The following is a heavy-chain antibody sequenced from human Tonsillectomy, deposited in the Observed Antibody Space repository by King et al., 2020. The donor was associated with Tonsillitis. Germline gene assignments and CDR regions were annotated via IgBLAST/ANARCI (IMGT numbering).Heavy chain of an antibody. V-gene: IGHV1-18*04. J-gene: IGHJ3*02. Sequence: VQLVESGAEVKKPGASVKVSCKASGYTFTRYGISWVRQAPGQGLEGRGWISVYKGNTNYAQKLQGRVTMTTDTSTSTAYMQLRSLRSDDTAVYYCARDAQWLLPTQDPFDICGQRTMVTLSS. CDR1: GYTFTRYG. D-gene: IGHD3-22*01. CDR2: ISVYKGNT. CDR3: ARDAQWLLPTQDPFDI.